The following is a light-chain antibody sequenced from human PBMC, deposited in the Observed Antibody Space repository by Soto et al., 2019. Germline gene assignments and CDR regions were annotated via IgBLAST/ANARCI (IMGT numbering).Light chain of an antibody. CDR1: QSLNRD. CDR2: GAS. CDR3: QQYNNWRFLCT. Sequence: IVMTQSPATLSMSPGERATLSCRASQSLNRDLAWYQQKAGQAPRLIIYGASTRATGIPARFSGSGSGTECPLTIISLQCEDFPVSYLQQYNNWRFLCTIGPGTNVDSK. V-gene: IGKV3-15*01. J-gene: IGKJ3*01.